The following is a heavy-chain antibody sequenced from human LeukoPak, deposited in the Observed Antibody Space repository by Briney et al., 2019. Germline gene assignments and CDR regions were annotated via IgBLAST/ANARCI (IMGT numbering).Heavy chain of an antibody. V-gene: IGHV4-59*01. CDR3: VRYRVLGAFDG. CDR1: GGSISSYS. D-gene: IGHD6-13*01. Sequence: PSETLTLTCTVSGGSISSYSGPWIRQSPGKGLEWIGSIYYSGSTNYNPSLKSRVSISVNTSKNQFSLKLSSVRAGETVVYYCVRYRVLGAFDGWGEGTKVTVSS. J-gene: IGHJ3*01. CDR2: IYYSGST.